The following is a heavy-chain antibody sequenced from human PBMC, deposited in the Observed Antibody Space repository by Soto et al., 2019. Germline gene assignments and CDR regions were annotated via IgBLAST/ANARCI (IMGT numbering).Heavy chain of an antibody. CDR3: ASATLRYFDWSHTWNY. V-gene: IGHV1-3*01. CDR1: GYTFTSYA. Sequence: GASVKVSCKASGYTFTSYAMHWVRQAPGQRLEWMGWINAGNGNTKYSQKFQGRVTITRDTSASTAYMELSSLRSEDTAVYYCASATLRYFDWSHTWNYWGQGTLVTVSS. D-gene: IGHD3-9*01. CDR2: INAGNGNT. J-gene: IGHJ4*02.